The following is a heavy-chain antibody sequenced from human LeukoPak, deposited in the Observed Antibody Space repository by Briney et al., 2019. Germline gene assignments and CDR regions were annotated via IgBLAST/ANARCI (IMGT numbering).Heavy chain of an antibody. D-gene: IGHD3-22*01. CDR1: GFTFGDYA. V-gene: IGHV3-49*04. CDR2: IRSKAYGGTT. CDR3: TRAIYDSSGYLRY. Sequence: GGSLRLSCTASGFTFGDYAMSWVRQAPGKGLEWVGFIRSKAYGGTTEYAASVKGRFTISRDDSKSIAYLQMNSLKTEDTAVYYRTRAIYDSSGYLRYWGQGTLVTVSS. J-gene: IGHJ4*02.